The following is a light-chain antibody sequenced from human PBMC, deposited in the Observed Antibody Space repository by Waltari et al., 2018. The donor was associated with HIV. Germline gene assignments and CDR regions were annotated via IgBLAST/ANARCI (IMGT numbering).Light chain of an antibody. Sequence: QSVLTQPPSVSGTPGQRVTISCSGGSSNIGANTVTWYQHLPGAAPKVLIYTDDARPSGVPYRFSGSKTGTSASLAISGLQSEDEAVYYCAAWDDNLDHVFGTGTKVSVL. CDR2: TDD. CDR1: SSNIGANT. V-gene: IGLV1-44*01. J-gene: IGLJ1*01. CDR3: AAWDDNLDHV.